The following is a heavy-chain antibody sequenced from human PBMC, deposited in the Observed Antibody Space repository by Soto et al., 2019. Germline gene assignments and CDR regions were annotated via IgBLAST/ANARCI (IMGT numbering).Heavy chain of an antibody. CDR2: IYWDDDK. CDR1: GFSLSTSGVG. V-gene: IGHV2-5*02. CDR3: AYLPCSGGSCYSFSFSGMDV. D-gene: IGHD2-15*01. J-gene: IGHJ6*02. Sequence: QITLKESGPTLVKPTQTLTLTCTFSGFSLSTSGVGVAWIRQPPGKALEWLALIYWDDDKRYRPSLESRLTITKDTSKTQLVLTMTNMDSVDTATYYCAYLPCSGGSCYSFSFSGMDVWGQGTTVTVSS.